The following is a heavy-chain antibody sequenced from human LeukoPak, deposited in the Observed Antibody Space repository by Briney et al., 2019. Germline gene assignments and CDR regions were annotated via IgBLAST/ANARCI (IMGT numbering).Heavy chain of an antibody. V-gene: IGHV3-23*01. CDR2: ITGDATST. J-gene: IGHJ5*02. CDR3: ARDFSGWSVDP. CDR1: GFTFSTYG. Sequence: GGSLRLSCAASGFTFSTYGMHWVRQAPGKWLEWVSGITGDATSTYYSDSVKGRFTMSRDNAKNSLYLQMNSLRAEDTAVYYCARDFSGWSVDPWGQGTLVTVSS. D-gene: IGHD6-19*01.